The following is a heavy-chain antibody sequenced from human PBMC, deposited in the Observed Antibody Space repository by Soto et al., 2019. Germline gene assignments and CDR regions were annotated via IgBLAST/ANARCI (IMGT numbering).Heavy chain of an antibody. Sequence: QVQLVQSGAEVKKPGASVKVSCKASGYTFTSYDINWVRQATGQGLEWMGWMNPNSGNTGYAQKFQGRVTMTRNTSITTANMQPSSLGSEDTALYYCAREKSGYYDYWGQGTLVTVSS. CDR1: GYTFTSYD. CDR2: MNPNSGNT. CDR3: AREKSGYYDY. D-gene: IGHD3-3*01. J-gene: IGHJ4*02. V-gene: IGHV1-8*01.